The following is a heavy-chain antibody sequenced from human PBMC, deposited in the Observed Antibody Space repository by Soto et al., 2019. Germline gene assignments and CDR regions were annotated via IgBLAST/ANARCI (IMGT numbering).Heavy chain of an antibody. CDR1: GFTFINYA. J-gene: IGHJ4*02. Sequence: GGSLRLSCAASGFTFINYAMNWVRQAPGKGLEWVSSISGGGDSRKYVDSVKGRFTISRDNSKNTLYLQMNSLRAEDTAVYYCAKDLFTMVRLFDSWGQGTLVTVSS. D-gene: IGHD3-10*01. CDR3: AKDLFTMVRLFDS. CDR2: ISGGGDSR. V-gene: IGHV3-23*01.